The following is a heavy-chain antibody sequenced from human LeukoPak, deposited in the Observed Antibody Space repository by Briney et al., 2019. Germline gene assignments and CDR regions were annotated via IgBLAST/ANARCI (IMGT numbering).Heavy chain of an antibody. CDR2: TSSGGDYT. CDR3: AKDRPNYYESNGHYYRRDGDS. D-gene: IGHD3-22*01. CDR1: GFTFSIYA. J-gene: IGHJ5*01. V-gene: IGHV3-23*01. Sequence: GGSLRPSCAASGFTFSIYAMSWVCQAPGKGLEWVSSTSSGGDYTYYAGSVKGRFTISRDNSKNTLYLQMNSLRAEDTATYYCAKDRPNYYESNGHYYRRDGDSWGQGTLVTVSS.